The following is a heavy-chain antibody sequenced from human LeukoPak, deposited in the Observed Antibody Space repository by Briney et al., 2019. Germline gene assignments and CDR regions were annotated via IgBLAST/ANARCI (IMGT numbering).Heavy chain of an antibody. J-gene: IGHJ4*02. V-gene: IGHV4-59*08. CDR2: IYYSGST. CDR3: ARLPQRDYHYCDSSNFDY. Sequence: SETLSLTCTVSGGSISSYYWSWIRQPPGKGLEWIGYIYYSGSTNYNPSLKSRITISVDTSKNQFSLKLSSVTAADTAVYYCARLPQRDYHYCDSSNFDYWGQGTLVTVSS. CDR1: GGSISSYY. D-gene: IGHD3-22*01.